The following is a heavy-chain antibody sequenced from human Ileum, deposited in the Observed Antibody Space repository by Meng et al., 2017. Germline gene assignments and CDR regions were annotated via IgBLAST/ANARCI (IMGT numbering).Heavy chain of an antibody. Sequence: GESLKISWVASGFSFSVYGMHWVRQDPGKGLEWLALIGHDGTFIDYVDSVKARFTISRDNSKNTLYLQMDSLRDEDTAIYYCVRDLGRGRYLNFWGQGTQVTVSS. D-gene: IGHD1-1*01. V-gene: IGHV3-33*01. CDR2: IGHDGTFI. CDR3: VRDLGRGRYLNF. CDR1: GFSFSVYG. J-gene: IGHJ4*02.